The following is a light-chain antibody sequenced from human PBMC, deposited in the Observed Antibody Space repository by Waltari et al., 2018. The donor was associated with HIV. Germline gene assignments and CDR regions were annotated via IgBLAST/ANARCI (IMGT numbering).Light chain of an antibody. CDR2: DVT. CDR1: TSDVADYNS. CDR3: CSYTGTYTLL. V-gene: IGLV2-11*01. Sequence: QSALTQPRSVSGSPGQSVTISCPGTTSDVADYNSVSLYQQHPGKAPKVMIYDVTKRPSGVPDRFSGSKSGNTASLTISGLQAEDEADYYCCSYTGTYTLLFGGGTKLTVL. J-gene: IGLJ3*02.